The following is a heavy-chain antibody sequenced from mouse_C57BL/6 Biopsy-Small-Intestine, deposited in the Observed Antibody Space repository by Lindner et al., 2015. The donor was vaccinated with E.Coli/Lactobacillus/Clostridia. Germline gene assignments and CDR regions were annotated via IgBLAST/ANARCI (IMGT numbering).Heavy chain of an antibody. Sequence: VQLQESGAELVRPGASVKLSCTASGFNIKDYYMHWVKQRPEQGLEWIGRIDPEDGDTEYAPKFQGKATMTADTSSNTAYPQLSSLTSEDTAVYYCTFVSYGSSYKTWFAYWGQGTLVTVSA. J-gene: IGHJ3*01. CDR2: IDPEDGDT. D-gene: IGHD1-1*01. CDR3: TFVSYGSSYKTWFAY. V-gene: IGHV14-1*01. CDR1: GFNIKDYY.